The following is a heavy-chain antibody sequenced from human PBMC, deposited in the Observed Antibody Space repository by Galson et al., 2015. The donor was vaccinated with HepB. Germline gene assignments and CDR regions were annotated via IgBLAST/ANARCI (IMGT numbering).Heavy chain of an antibody. CDR1: GYTFTSYG. V-gene: IGHV1-18*04. D-gene: IGHD2-2*01. J-gene: IGHJ6*02. CDR2: ISAYNGNT. CDR3: ARDLFPNIVVVPAALRLRSYYYYGMDV. Sequence: SVKVSCKASGYTFTSYGISWVRQAPGQGLEWMGWISAYNGNTNYAQKLQGRVTMTTDTSTSTAYMELRSLRSDDTAVYYCARDLFPNIVVVPAALRLRSYYYYGMDVWGQGTTVTVSS.